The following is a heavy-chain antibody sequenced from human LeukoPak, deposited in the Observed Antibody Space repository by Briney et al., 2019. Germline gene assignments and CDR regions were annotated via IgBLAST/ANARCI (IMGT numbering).Heavy chain of an antibody. V-gene: IGHV4-59*01. J-gene: IGHJ5*02. CDR3: ARDTVTTVSYWFDP. CDR1: GGSISSYY. Sequence: SETLSLTCTVSGGSISSYYWSWLRQPPGKGLEWIGYIYYSGSTNYNPSLKSRVTISVDTSKNQFSLKLSSVTAADTAVYYCARDTVTTVSYWFDPWGQGTLVTVSS. CDR2: IYYSGST. D-gene: IGHD4-17*01.